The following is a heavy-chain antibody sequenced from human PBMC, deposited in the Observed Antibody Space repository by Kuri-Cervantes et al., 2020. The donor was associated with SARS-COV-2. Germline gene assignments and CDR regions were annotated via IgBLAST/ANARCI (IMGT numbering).Heavy chain of an antibody. D-gene: IGHD4-17*01. V-gene: IGHV3-66*01. CDR3: ARDYGDFYFDY. J-gene: IGHJ4*02. CDR2: IYSGGST. Sequence: GESLKISCAASGFTVSSNYMSWVRQAPGKGLEWVSVIYSGGSTYYADSVKGRFTISRDNSKNTLYLQMNSLRAEDTAVYYCARDYGDFYFDYWGQGTLVTVSS. CDR1: GFTVSSNY.